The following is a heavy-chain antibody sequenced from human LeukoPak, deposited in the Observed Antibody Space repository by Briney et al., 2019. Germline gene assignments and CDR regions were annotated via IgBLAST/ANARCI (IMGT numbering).Heavy chain of an antibody. CDR3: AKDLLVDTAMVLDY. CDR1: GFTFSSYG. Sequence: QAGGSLRLSCAASGFTFSSYGMHWVRQAPGKGLEWVAFIRYDGSNKYYADSVKGRFTISRDNSKNTLYLQMNSLRAEDTAVYYCAKDLLVDTAMVLDYWGQGTLVTVSS. D-gene: IGHD5-18*01. CDR2: IRYDGSNK. V-gene: IGHV3-30*02. J-gene: IGHJ4*02.